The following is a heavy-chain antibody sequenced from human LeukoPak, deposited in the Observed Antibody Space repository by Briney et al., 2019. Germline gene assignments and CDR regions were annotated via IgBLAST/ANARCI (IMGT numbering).Heavy chain of an antibody. J-gene: IGHJ4*02. CDR3: AKDRSGVGPTAADS. CDR2: IRSDGSQK. Sequence: GGSLRLSCAASGFTFSSYAMSWVRQAPGKGLEWVAFIRSDGSQKDYAQSVRGRFTISRDNSENTLYLQMNSLRGDDTAVYYCAKDRSGVGPTAADSWGQGTLVTVSS. CDR1: GFTFSSYA. V-gene: IGHV3-30*02. D-gene: IGHD1-26*01.